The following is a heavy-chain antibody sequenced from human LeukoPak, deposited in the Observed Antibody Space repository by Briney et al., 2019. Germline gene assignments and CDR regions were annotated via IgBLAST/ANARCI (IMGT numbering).Heavy chain of an antibody. CDR2: ISGSGGST. V-gene: IGHV3-23*01. D-gene: IGHD2-2*01. CDR3: AKGYCSTSRCYLNPFDY. J-gene: IGHJ4*02. CDR1: GLTFSNYA. Sequence: GGSLRLSCSASGLTFSNYAMSWVRQAPGKGLEWVSGISGSGGSTYYADSVKGRFTISRDNSKNTLHLQMNSLRAEDTAVFYCAKGYCSTSRCYLNPFDYWGQGTLVAVSS.